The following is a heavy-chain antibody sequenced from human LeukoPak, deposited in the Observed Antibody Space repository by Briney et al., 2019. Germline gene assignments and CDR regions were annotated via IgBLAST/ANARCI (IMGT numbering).Heavy chain of an antibody. CDR3: APLVTMVRGVIPLGV. D-gene: IGHD3-10*01. CDR1: GGTFSSYA. CDR2: IIPIFGTA. J-gene: IGHJ6*04. V-gene: IGHV1-69*06. Sequence: SVKVSCKASGGTFSSYAISWVRQAPGQGLEWMGGIIPIFGTANYAQKFQGRVTITADKSTSTAYMELSSLRSEDTAVYYCAPLVTMVRGVIPLGVWGKGTTVTISS.